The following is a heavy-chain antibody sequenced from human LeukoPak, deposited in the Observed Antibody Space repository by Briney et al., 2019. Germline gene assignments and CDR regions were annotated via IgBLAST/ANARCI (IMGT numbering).Heavy chain of an antibody. CDR1: GYTFTGYY. Sequence: ASVKVSCKASGYTFTGYYMHWVRQAPGQGLEWMGWINPNSGGTNYAQKFQGRVTMTRDTSISTAYMELSGLRSDDTAVYYCARDPAMVRGVSVDWGQGTLVTVSS. D-gene: IGHD3-10*01. J-gene: IGHJ4*02. V-gene: IGHV1-2*02. CDR3: ARDPAMVRGVSVD. CDR2: INPNSGGT.